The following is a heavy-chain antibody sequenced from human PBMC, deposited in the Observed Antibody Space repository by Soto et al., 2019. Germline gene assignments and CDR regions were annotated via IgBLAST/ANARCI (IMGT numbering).Heavy chain of an antibody. Sequence: SETLSLTCTVSGGSITSSSYYWGWFRQPPGKGLEWIGSIYYSGNTYYNLSLKSRVTISVDTAKNQFSLKLSSVTAADTAVYYCARGQTTVTTLDYWGQGTLVTVS. V-gene: IGHV4-39*07. CDR2: IYYSGNT. CDR1: GGSITSSSYY. CDR3: ARGQTTVTTLDY. D-gene: IGHD4-17*01. J-gene: IGHJ4*02.